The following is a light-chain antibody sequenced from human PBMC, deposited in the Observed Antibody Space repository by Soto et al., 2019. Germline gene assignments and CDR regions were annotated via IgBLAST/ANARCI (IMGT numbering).Light chain of an antibody. CDR3: MQGTHWPPIT. CDR2: KVS. Sequence: DVVMTQSPLSLPVTLGQPASISCRSSQSLVDNDGNTYLSWFQQRPGQSPRRLIYKVSNRDAGVPDRFSGSGSGTDFTLKISRVEAEDVGVYYCMQGTHWPPITFGQGTRLEIK. CDR1: QSLVDNDGNTY. V-gene: IGKV2-30*01. J-gene: IGKJ5*01.